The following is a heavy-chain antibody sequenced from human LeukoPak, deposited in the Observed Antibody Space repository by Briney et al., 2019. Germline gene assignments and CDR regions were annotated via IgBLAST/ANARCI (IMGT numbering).Heavy chain of an antibody. V-gene: IGHV4-31*03. D-gene: IGHD4-11*01. Sequence: SQTLSLTCTVSGGSISSGGYYCSWIRQHPGKGLEWIGYIYYSGSTYYNPSLKSRVTISVDTSKNQFSLKLSSVTAADSAVYYCARDHSNWFDPWGQGTLVTVSS. CDR3: ARDHSNWFDP. CDR1: GGSISSGGYY. J-gene: IGHJ5*02. CDR2: IYYSGST.